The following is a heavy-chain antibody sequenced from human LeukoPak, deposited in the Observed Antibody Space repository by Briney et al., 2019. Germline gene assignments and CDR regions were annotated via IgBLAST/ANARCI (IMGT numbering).Heavy chain of an antibody. D-gene: IGHD3-3*01. V-gene: IGHV3-49*04. CDR2: IRSKAYGGTT. CDR3: TRDKTDGYDFWSGYSYYYYYYMDV. J-gene: IGHJ6*03. CDR1: GFTFGDYA. Sequence: QPGGSLRLSCTASGFTFGDYAMSWVRQAPGKGLEWVGFIRSKAYGGTTEYAASVKGRFTISRDDSKSIAYLQMNSLKTEDTAVYYCTRDKTDGYDFWSGYSYYYYYYMDVWGKGTTVTVSS.